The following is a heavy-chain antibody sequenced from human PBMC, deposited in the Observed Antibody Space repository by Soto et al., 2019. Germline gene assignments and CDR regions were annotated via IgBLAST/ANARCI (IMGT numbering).Heavy chain of an antibody. J-gene: IGHJ6*02. CDR3: TTDTCSSTSCYRGYYYGMDV. D-gene: IGHD2-2*01. Sequence: LRLSCAASGFTFSNAWMSWVRQAPGKGLEWVGRIKSKTDGGTTDYAAPVKGRFTISRDDSKNTLYLQMNSLKTEDTAVYYCTTDTCSSTSCYRGYYYGMDVWGQGTTVTVSS. CDR2: IKSKTDGGTT. V-gene: IGHV3-15*01. CDR1: GFTFSNAW.